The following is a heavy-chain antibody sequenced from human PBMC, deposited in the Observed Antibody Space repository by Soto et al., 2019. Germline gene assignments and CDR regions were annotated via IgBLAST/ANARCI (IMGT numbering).Heavy chain of an antibody. CDR2: IYYSGST. D-gene: IGHD3-16*01. V-gene: IGHV4-39*01. CDR1: GGSIRSSSYY. Sequence: QLQLQESAPGLVKPSETLSLTCTVSGGSIRSSSYYWGWIRQPPGKGLEWIGRIYYSGSTYYNPSLKSRVTISVDTSKNQFSLKLRSVTAADTAEYYCARYTCGVGDDDYWGQGTLVTVSS. CDR3: ARYTCGVGDDDY. J-gene: IGHJ4*02.